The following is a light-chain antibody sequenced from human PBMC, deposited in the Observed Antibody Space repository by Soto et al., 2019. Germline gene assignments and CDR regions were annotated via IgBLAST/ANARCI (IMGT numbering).Light chain of an antibody. CDR2: AAS. Sequence: IQMTQSPASLSASVEDRVTITCRASQTVMTYLNWYQQKPGKAPKLLIYAASNLQSGVPSRFSGSGSGTDFALTITSLQAEDFATYYCQQLRMYPSTFGGGTKVDNK. V-gene: IGKV1-39*01. CDR3: QQLRMYPST. J-gene: IGKJ4*01. CDR1: QTVMTY.